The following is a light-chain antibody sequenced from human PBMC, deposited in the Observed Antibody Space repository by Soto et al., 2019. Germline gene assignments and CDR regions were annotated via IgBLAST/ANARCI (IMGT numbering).Light chain of an antibody. CDR2: ENN. CDR3: GTWDSSLSAGV. CDR1: RSNIGRNY. Sequence: QSVLTQPPSVSAAPGQKVTISCSGSRSNIGRNYVSWFQQLPGTAPKLLIFENNKRPSGIPDRFSGSKSGTSATLGITGLQSGDEADYYCGTWDSSLSAGVFGGGTKLTVL. J-gene: IGLJ2*01. V-gene: IGLV1-51*02.